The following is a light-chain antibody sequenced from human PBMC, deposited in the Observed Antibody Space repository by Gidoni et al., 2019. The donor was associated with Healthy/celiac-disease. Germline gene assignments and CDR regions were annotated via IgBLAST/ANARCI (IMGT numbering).Light chain of an antibody. V-gene: IGKV3-15*01. CDR3: QQYNYWPPIT. CDR2: SAA. Sequence: EIVLTQPQATLSVSPGERATLSCRASQGVSSNLAWFQQKPGQAPRILIYSAATTAAGIPARFSGSGSGTEFTLTISSLQSEDFAVYYCQQYNYWPPITFGQGTRLEIK. CDR1: QGVSSN. J-gene: IGKJ5*01.